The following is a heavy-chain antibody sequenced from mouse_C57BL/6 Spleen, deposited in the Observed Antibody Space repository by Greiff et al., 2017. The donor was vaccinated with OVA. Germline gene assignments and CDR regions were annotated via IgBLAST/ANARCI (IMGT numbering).Heavy chain of an antibody. V-gene: IGHV5-4*01. CDR1: GFTFSSYA. CDR2: ISDGGSYT. Sequence: EVMLVESGGGLVKPGGSLKLSCAASGFTFSSYAMSWVRQTPEKRLEWVAPISDGGSYTYYPDNVKGRFTISRDNAENNLYLQMSHLKSEDTAMYYCAREAMDYWGQGTSVTVSS. CDR3: AREAMDY. J-gene: IGHJ4*01.